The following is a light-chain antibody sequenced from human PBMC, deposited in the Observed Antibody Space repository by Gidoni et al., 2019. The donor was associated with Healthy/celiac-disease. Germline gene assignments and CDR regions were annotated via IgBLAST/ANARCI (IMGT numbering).Light chain of an antibody. V-gene: IGKV1-39*01. J-gene: IGKJ2*01. CDR1: QSISSY. CDR3: QQSYSTPMYT. CDR2: AAS. Sequence: DIQMTQSPSSLSASVGDRVTITCRASQSISSYLNWYQQKPGKAPKLLLYAASSFQSGVPSRFSGSGSGTDFTLTISSLQPEDFATYYCQQSYSTPMYTFGQGTKLEIK.